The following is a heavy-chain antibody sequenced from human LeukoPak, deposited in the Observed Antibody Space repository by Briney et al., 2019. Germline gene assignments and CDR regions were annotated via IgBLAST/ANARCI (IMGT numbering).Heavy chain of an antibody. D-gene: IGHD6-19*01. CDR1: GFAVNTYY. V-gene: IGHV3-53*01. CDR2: INTGGST. J-gene: IGHJ3*02. Sequence: GGSLRLSCAASGFAVNTYYMSWIRQAPGKGLGWVSMINTGGSTRYADSVKGRFTISRDNSKNTVYLQMNSLRADDTALYYCSRESSQSHASDIWGQGTMVTVSS. CDR3: SRESSQSHASDI.